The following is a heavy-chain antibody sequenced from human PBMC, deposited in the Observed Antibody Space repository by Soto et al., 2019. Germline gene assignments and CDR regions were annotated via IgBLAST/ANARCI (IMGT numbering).Heavy chain of an antibody. CDR2: ISGSGGST. J-gene: IGHJ4*02. CDR3: AKWAGWPASVYFDY. Sequence: EVQLLESGGGLVQPGGSLRLSCAASGFTFTTYAMSWVRQAPGMGLEWVSAISGSGGSTYYADSVKGRFTISRDNSQTTLYLQMNSLTAEDTAVYYCAKWAGWPASVYFDYWGQGTLVTVSS. V-gene: IGHV3-23*01. CDR1: GFTFTTYA.